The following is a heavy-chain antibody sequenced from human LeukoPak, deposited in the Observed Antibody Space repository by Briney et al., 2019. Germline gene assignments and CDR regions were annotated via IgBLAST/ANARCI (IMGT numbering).Heavy chain of an antibody. CDR3: ARDPPRVAVAGTTPWDY. J-gene: IGHJ4*02. Sequence: ASVKVSCKASGYTFTGYDMHWVRQAPGQGLEWKGWINPNSGGTNYAKKFQGRVTMTRDTSISTAYMELSRLRPDGTGVYYCARDPPRVAVAGTTPWDYWGQGTLVTVSS. CDR1: GYTFTGYD. D-gene: IGHD6-19*01. CDR2: INPNSGGT. V-gene: IGHV1-2*02.